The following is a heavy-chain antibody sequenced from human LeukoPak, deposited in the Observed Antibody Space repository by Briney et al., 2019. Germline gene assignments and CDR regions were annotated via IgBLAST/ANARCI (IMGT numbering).Heavy chain of an antibody. CDR3: ARDKLTGTTAWFDP. D-gene: IGHD1-14*01. V-gene: IGHV1-69*05. CDR1: GGTFSSYA. CDR2: IIPIFGTA. J-gene: IGHJ5*02. Sequence: GASVKVSCKASGGTFSSYAISWVRQAPGQGLEWMGGIIPIFGTANYAQKFQGRVTITTDESTSTAYMELSSLRSEGTAVYYCARDKLTGTTAWFDPWGQGTLVTVSS.